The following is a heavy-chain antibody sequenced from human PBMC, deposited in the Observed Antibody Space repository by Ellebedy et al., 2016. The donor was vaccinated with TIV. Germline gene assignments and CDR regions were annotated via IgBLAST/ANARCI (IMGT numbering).Heavy chain of an antibody. CDR1: GYTFTSYD. CDR3: ARVRARLQYFDY. Sequence: SVKVSXKASGYTFTSYDINWVRQATGQGLEWMGGIIPIFGTANYAQKFQGRVTITADESTSTAYMELSSLRSDDTAVYYCARVRARLQYFDYWGQGTLVTVSS. D-gene: IGHD4-11*01. CDR2: IIPIFGTA. V-gene: IGHV1-69*13. J-gene: IGHJ4*02.